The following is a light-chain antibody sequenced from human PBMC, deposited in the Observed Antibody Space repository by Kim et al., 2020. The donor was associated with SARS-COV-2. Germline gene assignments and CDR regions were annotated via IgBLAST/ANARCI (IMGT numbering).Light chain of an antibody. CDR2: SNN. Sequence: QSVLTQPRSASGTPGQRVTISCSGSSSNIGSNTVNWYQQLPGTAPKLLIYSNNQRPSGVPDRFSGSKSGTSASLAISGLQSEDEADYYCAAWDDSLRVFGTGTKVTVL. V-gene: IGLV1-44*01. CDR1: SSNIGSNT. CDR3: AAWDDSLRV. J-gene: IGLJ1*01.